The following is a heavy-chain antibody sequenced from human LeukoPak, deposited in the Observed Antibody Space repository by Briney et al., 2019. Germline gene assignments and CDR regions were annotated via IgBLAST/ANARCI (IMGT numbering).Heavy chain of an antibody. Sequence: GGSLRLSCAASGFAFSTYAMTWVRQAPEKGLQWVSTISTSGRATYYADSVEGRFTISRGNSKNTLYLQMNSLRADDTAVYYCAKARGSSVYEQFDYWGQGTQVTVSP. CDR2: ISTSGRAT. D-gene: IGHD5/OR15-5a*01. V-gene: IGHV3-23*01. CDR3: AKARGSSVYEQFDY. J-gene: IGHJ4*02. CDR1: GFAFSTYA.